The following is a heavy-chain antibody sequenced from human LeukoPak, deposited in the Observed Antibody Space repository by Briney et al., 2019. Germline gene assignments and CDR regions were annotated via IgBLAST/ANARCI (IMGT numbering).Heavy chain of an antibody. D-gene: IGHD6-19*01. J-gene: IGHJ4*02. CDR1: GGTFSSDA. CDR3: ARTLRSGWFYFDY. V-gene: IGHV1-69*13. Sequence: ASVKVSCKASGGTFSSDAISWVRQAPGQGLEWMGGIIPIFGTANYAQKFQGRVTITADESTSTAYMELSSLRSEDTAVYYCARTLRSGWFYFDYWGQGTLVTVSS. CDR2: IIPIFGTA.